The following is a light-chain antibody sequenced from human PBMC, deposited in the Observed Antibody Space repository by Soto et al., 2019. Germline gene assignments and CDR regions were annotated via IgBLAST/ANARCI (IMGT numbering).Light chain of an antibody. CDR1: QSVLYSSDNRNY. Sequence: DIVMTQSPDSLPMSLGERATINCKSSQSVLYSSDNRNYLAWYQQKPGQSPKLLVYWASARASGVPDRFSGSGSGTDFTLTISSLQAEDVAVYYCQQYYNSPYTFGQGTKLEIK. J-gene: IGKJ2*01. CDR2: WAS. CDR3: QQYYNSPYT. V-gene: IGKV4-1*01.